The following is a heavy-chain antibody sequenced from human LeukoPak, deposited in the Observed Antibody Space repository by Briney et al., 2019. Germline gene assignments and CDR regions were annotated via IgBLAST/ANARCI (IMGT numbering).Heavy chain of an antibody. CDR2: IIPIFGTA. D-gene: IGHD4-11*01. J-gene: IGHJ4*02. CDR1: GGTFSCYA. V-gene: IGHV1-69*05. CDR3: ARNQGTVRAYY. Sequence: ASVKVTCKASGGTFSCYAISWVRQAPGQGLEWMGGIIPIFGTANYAQKFQGRVTITTDESTSTAYMELSSLRSEDTAVYYCARNQGTVRAYYWGQGTLVPVSS.